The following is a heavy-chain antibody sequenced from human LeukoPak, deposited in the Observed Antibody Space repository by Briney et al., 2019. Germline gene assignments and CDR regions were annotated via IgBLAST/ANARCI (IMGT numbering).Heavy chain of an antibody. V-gene: IGHV4-59*08. CDR3: ARRPTDGSGAFDI. Sequence: SETLSLTCTVSGGSISSYFWSWIRQPPGKGLEWFGFIYYSGTTNYNPSLKSRVTISVDTSKKQFSLKLSSVTAADTAVYYCARRPTDGSGAFDIWGQGTMVTVSS. J-gene: IGHJ3*02. CDR2: IYYSGTT. CDR1: GGSISSYF. D-gene: IGHD3-10*01.